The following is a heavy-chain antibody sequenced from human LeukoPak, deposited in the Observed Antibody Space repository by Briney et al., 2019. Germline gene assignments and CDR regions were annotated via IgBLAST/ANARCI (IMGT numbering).Heavy chain of an antibody. J-gene: IGHJ4*02. CDR1: GYTFTSYS. CDR3: AREDLVGATHFDY. D-gene: IGHD1-26*01. V-gene: IGHV1-18*01. CDR2: ISAFNGNT. Sequence: ASVKVSCKASGYTFTSYSVSWVRQAPGQGLEWMGWISAFNGNTNYAQKLQGRVTITADESTSTAYMELSSLRSDDTAVYYCAREDLVGATHFDYWGQGTLVTVSS.